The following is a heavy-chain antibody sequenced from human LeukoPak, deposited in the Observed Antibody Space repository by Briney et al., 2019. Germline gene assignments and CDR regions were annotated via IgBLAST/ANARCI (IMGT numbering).Heavy chain of an antibody. CDR2: ISSSGSTI. Sequence: PGGSLRLSCAASGFTFSDYYMSWIRQAPGKGLVWVSYISSSGSTIYYEDHVKGRFTISRDNAKNSLYLQMNSLRAEDTAVYYCARNGVHCSSTSCYACGYWFDPWGQGTLVTVSS. V-gene: IGHV3-11*01. D-gene: IGHD2-2*01. CDR1: GFTFSDYY. J-gene: IGHJ5*02. CDR3: ARNGVHCSSTSCYACGYWFDP.